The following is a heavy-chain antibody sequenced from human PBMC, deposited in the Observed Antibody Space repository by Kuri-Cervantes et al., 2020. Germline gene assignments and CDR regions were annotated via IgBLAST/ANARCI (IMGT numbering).Heavy chain of an antibody. CDR1: GGSISSSSYY. Sequence: ETLSLTCTVSGGSISSSSYYWGWIRQPPGKGLEWVSAISGSGGSTYYADSVKGRFTISRDNSKNTLYLQMNSLRAEDTAVYYCAKGSQYQLLLIWVDYWGQGTLVTVSS. D-gene: IGHD2-2*01. J-gene: IGHJ4*02. V-gene: IGHV3-23*01. CDR3: AKGSQYQLLLIWVDY. CDR2: ISGSGGST.